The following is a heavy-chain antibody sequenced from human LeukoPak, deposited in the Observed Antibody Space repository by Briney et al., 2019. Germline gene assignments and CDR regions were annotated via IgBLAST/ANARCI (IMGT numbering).Heavy chain of an antibody. D-gene: IGHD1-26*01. J-gene: IGHJ4*02. CDR2: ISSSSSHI. Sequence: PGGSLRLSCAASGFTFSSYGMHWVRQAPGKGLEWVSSISSSSSHIHYADSVKGRFTISRDNAKNSLYLQMNSLRAEDTAVYYCARGANHPDYWGQGTLVTVSS. CDR3: ARGANHPDY. V-gene: IGHV3-21*01. CDR1: GFTFSSYG.